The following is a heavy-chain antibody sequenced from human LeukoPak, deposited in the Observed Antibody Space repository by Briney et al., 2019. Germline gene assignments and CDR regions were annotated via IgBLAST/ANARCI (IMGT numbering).Heavy chain of an antibody. CDR2: IWNDGSKE. Sequence: AGGSLRLSCAASGFTFSSRGMHWVRQAPGKGLEWVAVIWNDGSKEYYADSVKGRFTISRDNSKNTLHLQMNSLRAEDTAFYYCAQEMWHTGLVASWGQGTLVTVSS. CDR3: AQEMWHTGLVAS. D-gene: IGHD5-18*01. CDR1: GFTFSSRG. V-gene: IGHV3-33*03. J-gene: IGHJ4*02.